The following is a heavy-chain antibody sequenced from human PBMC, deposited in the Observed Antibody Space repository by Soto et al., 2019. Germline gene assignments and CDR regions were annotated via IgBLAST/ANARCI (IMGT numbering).Heavy chain of an antibody. CDR2: ISSSSYI. V-gene: IGHV3-21*01. D-gene: IGHD3-22*01. CDR1: GFTFSSYS. J-gene: IGHJ4*02. Sequence: GGSLRLSCAASGFTFSSYSMNWVRQAPGKGLEWVSSISSSSYIYYADSVKGRFTISRDNAKNSLYLQMNSLRAEDTAVYYCAREGGYYDSSGYIDYWGQGTLVTISS. CDR3: AREGGYYDSSGYIDY.